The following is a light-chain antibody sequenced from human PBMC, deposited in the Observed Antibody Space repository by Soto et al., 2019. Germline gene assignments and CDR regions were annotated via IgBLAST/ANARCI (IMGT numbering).Light chain of an antibody. V-gene: IGKV1-39*01. CDR2: AAS. CDR1: QSISSY. CDR3: QQSYSTPRT. J-gene: IGKJ4*01. Sequence: DIQMTQSPSSLSASVGDRVTITCRASQSISSYLNWYQQKPGKAPKLLIYAASSLQSGVPSGFSGSGSGTDFTLTISSLQPEDFATYYCQQSYSTPRTFGGGTKVELK.